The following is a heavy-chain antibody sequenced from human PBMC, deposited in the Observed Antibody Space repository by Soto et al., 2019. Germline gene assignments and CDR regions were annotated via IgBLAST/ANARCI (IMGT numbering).Heavy chain of an antibody. CDR1: GFTFSSYW. Sequence: EVQLVDSGGGLVQPGGSLRLTCAASGFTFSSYWMHWVRQAPGKGLVWVSRINSDGSSTSYADSVKGLFTISRDNAKNPLYMQMNSLRAEDTAVYYCVRTSLVVAAATREDYWGQGTLVTVSS. J-gene: IGHJ4*02. CDR3: VRTSLVVAAATREDY. D-gene: IGHD2-15*01. V-gene: IGHV3-74*01. CDR2: INSDGSST.